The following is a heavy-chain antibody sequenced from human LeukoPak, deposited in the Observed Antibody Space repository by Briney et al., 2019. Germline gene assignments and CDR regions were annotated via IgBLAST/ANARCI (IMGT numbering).Heavy chain of an antibody. D-gene: IGHD3-22*01. J-gene: IGHJ4*02. CDR1: GGTFSSYA. CDR2: SILNLGTA. Sequence: ASVKVSCKASGGTFSSYATSWVRQAPGQGLEWMGGSILNLGTANYAQTYQGRVTITAAKSTSTAYMELSSLRSEDTAVYYCARARTSYYDSSGYYDTSYWGQGTLVTVSS. CDR3: ARARTSYYDSSGYYDTSY. V-gene: IGHV1-69*10.